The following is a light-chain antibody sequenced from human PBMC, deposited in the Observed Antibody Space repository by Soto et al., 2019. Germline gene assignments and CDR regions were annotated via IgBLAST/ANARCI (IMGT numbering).Light chain of an antibody. V-gene: IGKV1-17*03. Sequence: IEMTQSPSAMSASVGDRVTITCRASQGINNYLVWFQQKTGKVPKRLISAASSLQGGVPSRFSGSGFGTEFTLKISNLQPEELATYYCLHHNSFPLAFGVGSKGDVK. J-gene: IGKJ4*01. CDR2: AAS. CDR1: QGINNY. CDR3: LHHNSFPLA.